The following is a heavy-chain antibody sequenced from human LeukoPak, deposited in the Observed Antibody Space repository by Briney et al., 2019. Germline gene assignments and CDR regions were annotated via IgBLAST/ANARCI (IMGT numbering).Heavy chain of an antibody. CDR2: IYYSGST. D-gene: IGHD3-3*01. CDR1: GGSISSYY. V-gene: IGHV4-59*01. CDR3: ARGAPGYDFWSGLSRKDWFDP. Sequence: SETLSLTCTVSGGSISSYYWSWIRQPPGKGLEWIGYIYYSGSTNYNPSLKSRVTISVDTSKNQFSLKLSSVTAADTAVYYCARGAPGYDFWSGLSRKDWFDPWGQGTLVTVSS. J-gene: IGHJ5*02.